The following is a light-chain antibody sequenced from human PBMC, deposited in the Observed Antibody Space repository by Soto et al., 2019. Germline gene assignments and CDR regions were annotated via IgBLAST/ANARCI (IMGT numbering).Light chain of an antibody. CDR3: ISYTSKSTWL. Sequence: QSALTQPASVSGSPGQSITISCTGTSSDVGGYNYVSWFQQHPGIVPKLMIYEVSNRPSGVSNRFSGSKSVNTASLTISGLQSEDEAYYYCISYTSKSTWLFGGGTKLTV. CDR2: EVS. J-gene: IGLJ2*01. CDR1: SSDVGGYNY. V-gene: IGLV2-14*01.